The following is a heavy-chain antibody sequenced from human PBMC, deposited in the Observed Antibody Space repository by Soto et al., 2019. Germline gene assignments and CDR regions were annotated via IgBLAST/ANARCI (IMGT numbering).Heavy chain of an antibody. J-gene: IGHJ4*02. Sequence: GGSLRLSCAASGFTFSSYAMSWVRQAPGKGLEWVSAISGSGGSTYYADSVKGRFTISRDNSKNTLYLQMNSLRAEDTAVYHCAKGLYFDWLLFDYWGQGTLVTVSS. CDR3: AKGLYFDWLLFDY. CDR2: ISGSGGST. D-gene: IGHD3-9*01. V-gene: IGHV3-23*01. CDR1: GFTFSSYA.